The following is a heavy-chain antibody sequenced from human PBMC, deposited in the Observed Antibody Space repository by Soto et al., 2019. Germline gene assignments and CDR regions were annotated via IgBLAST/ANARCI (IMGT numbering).Heavy chain of an antibody. V-gene: IGHV4-4*07. J-gene: IGHJ4*02. D-gene: IGHD3-3*01. CDR3: ARGGQDFWSGPFDY. CDR1: GGSISNYY. CDR2: IDTSGST. Sequence: SETLSLTCTVSGGSISNYYCNWIRQPAGKGLEWIGRIDTSGSTNYNPSLKSRVTMSVDTSKQEFSLKLSSVTAADTALYYCARGGQDFWSGPFDYWGRGALVTVYS.